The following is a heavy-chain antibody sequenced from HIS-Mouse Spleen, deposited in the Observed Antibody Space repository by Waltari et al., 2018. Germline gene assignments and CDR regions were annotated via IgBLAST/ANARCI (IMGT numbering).Heavy chain of an antibody. J-gene: IGHJ2*01. D-gene: IGHD6-13*01. Sequence: QLQLQESGPGLVKPSETLSLNCTVPGCPTRSSSYFWGWFRQPPGKGLEWIGSIYYRGSTYDNPSLKGRVTISVDTSKNQFSLKLSSVTAEDTAVYYCAREIPYSSSWYDWYFDLWGRGTLVTVSS. CDR2: IYYRGST. CDR3: AREIPYSSSWYDWYFDL. CDR1: GCPTRSSSYF. V-gene: IGHV4-39*07.